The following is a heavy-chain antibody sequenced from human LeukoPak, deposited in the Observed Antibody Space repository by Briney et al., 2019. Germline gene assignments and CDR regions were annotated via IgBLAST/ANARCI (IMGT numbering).Heavy chain of an antibody. J-gene: IGHJ5*02. D-gene: IGHD4-17*01. Sequence: SETLSLTCTVSGGSISSYYWSWIRQPAGKGLEWIGRIYTSGSTNYNPSLKSRVTMSVDTSKNQFSLKLSSVTAADTAVYYCARDRPPSPTVTTYANWFDPWGQGTLVTVSS. V-gene: IGHV4-4*07. CDR2: IYTSGST. CDR3: ARDRPPSPTVTTYANWFDP. CDR1: GGSISSYY.